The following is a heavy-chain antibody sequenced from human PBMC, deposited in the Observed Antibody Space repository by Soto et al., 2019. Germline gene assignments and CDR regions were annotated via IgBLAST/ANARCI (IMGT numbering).Heavy chain of an antibody. CDR3: ARGTPVLRYFDWSAGFDI. V-gene: IGHV4-59*01. CDR1: GGSISSYY. Sequence: SETLSLTCTVSGGSISSYYWSWIRQPPGKGLEWIGYIYYSGSTNYNPSLKSRVTISVDTSKNQFSLKLSSVTAAHTAVYYCARGTPVLRYFDWSAGFDIWGQGTMVTVSS. CDR2: IYYSGST. J-gene: IGHJ3*02. D-gene: IGHD3-9*01.